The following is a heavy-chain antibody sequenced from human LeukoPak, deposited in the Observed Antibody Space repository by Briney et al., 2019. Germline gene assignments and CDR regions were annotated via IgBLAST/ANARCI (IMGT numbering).Heavy chain of an antibody. D-gene: IGHD3-10*01. CDR3: AREDGVEGSGSYYDY. CDR2: IYYSGST. CDR1: GGSISSGDYY. V-gene: IGHV4-30-4*01. Sequence: PSETLSLTCTVSGGSISSGDYYWSWIRQPPGKGLEWIGYIYYSGSTYYNPSLKRRVTISVDTSKNQFSLKLSSVTAADTAVYYCAREDGVEGSGSYYDYWGQGTLVTVSS. J-gene: IGHJ4*02.